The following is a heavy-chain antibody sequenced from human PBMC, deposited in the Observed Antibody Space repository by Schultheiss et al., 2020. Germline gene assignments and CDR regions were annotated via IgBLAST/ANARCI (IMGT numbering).Heavy chain of an antibody. Sequence: SVKVSCKASGGTFSSYAISWVRQAPGQGLEWMGGIIPIFGTANYAQKFQGRVTMTRNTSISTAYMELSSLRSEDTAMYYCARDPSYYGPLDYWAQGTLVTVSS. CDR2: IIPIFGTA. D-gene: IGHD1-26*01. J-gene: IGHJ4*02. V-gene: IGHV1-69*05. CDR3: ARDPSYYGPLDY. CDR1: GGTFSSYA.